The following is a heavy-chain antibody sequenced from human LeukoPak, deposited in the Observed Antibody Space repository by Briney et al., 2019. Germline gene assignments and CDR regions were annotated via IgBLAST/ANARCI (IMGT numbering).Heavy chain of an antibody. Sequence: GGSLRLSCAASGFAFSNAWMSWVRQAPGKGLEWVGRIKSKTDGGTTDYAAPVKGRFTISRDDSKNPLYLQMNSLKTEDTAVYYCTTGGYGGQFDYWGQGTLVTVSS. J-gene: IGHJ4*02. CDR2: IKSKTDGGTT. CDR1: GFAFSNAW. V-gene: IGHV3-15*01. D-gene: IGHD5-12*01. CDR3: TTGGYGGQFDY.